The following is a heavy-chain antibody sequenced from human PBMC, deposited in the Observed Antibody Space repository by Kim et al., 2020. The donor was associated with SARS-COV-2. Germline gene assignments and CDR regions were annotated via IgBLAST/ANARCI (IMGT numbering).Heavy chain of an antibody. J-gene: IGHJ4*02. Sequence: YYEDAVKGRFTISRDNANNSLYLQMNSLGAEDTAVYYCAREPPYTSGFDYWGQGTLVTVSS. D-gene: IGHD6-19*01. V-gene: IGHV3-21*01. CDR3: AREPPYTSGFDY.